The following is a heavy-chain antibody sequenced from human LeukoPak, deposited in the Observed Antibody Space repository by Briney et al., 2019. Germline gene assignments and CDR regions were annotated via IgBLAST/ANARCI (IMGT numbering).Heavy chain of an antibody. CDR1: GFTFSSYA. Sequence: GGSLRLSCAASGFTFSSYAMSWVRQAPGKGLEWVSAISGSGGSTYYADSVKGRFTISRDNSKNTLYLQMNSLRAEDTAVYYCAKDSNVEVTMIVVVTKFDYWGQGTLVNVSS. CDR3: AKDSNVEVTMIVVVTKFDY. CDR2: ISGSGGST. J-gene: IGHJ4*02. D-gene: IGHD3-22*01. V-gene: IGHV3-23*01.